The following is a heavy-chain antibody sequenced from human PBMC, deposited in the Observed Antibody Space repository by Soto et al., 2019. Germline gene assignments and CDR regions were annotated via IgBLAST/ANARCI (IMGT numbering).Heavy chain of an antibody. V-gene: IGHV3-23*01. D-gene: IGHD6-13*01. J-gene: IGHJ6*03. Sequence: GGSLRLSCAASGFTFSSYAMSWVRQAPGKGLEWVSAISGSGGSTYYADSVKGRFTISRDNSKKTLYLQMNSLRAEDTAVYYCAKGSDSSSWYYYYYMDVWGKGTTVTVSS. CDR3: AKGSDSSSWYYYYYMDV. CDR1: GFTFSSYA. CDR2: ISGSGGST.